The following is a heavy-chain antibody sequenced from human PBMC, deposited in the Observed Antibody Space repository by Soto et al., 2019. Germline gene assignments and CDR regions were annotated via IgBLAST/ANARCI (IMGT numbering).Heavy chain of an antibody. CDR3: ARREQWIQLWLPTGGRNWFDP. CDR2: INHSRST. D-gene: IGHD5-18*01. V-gene: IGHV4-34*01. J-gene: IGHJ5*02. CDR1: GGSFSGYY. Sequence: SETLSLTCAVYGGSFSGYYWSWIRQPPGKGLEWIGEINHSRSTNYNPSLKSRVTISVDTSKNQFSLKLSSVTAADTAVYYCARREQWIQLWLPTGGRNWFDPWGQGTLVTVSS.